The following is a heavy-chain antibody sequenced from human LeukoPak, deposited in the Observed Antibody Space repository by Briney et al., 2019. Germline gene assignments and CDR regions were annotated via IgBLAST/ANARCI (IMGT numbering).Heavy chain of an antibody. V-gene: IGHV3-53*01. CDR2: IYSGGST. CDR3: AREVASGWSQDGFDY. D-gene: IGHD6-19*01. J-gene: IGHJ4*02. CDR1: GFTVSSNC. Sequence: GGSLRLSCAASGFTVSSNCMSWVRQAPGKGLEWVSVIYSGGSTYYADSVKGRFTISRDNSKNTLYLQMNSLRAEDTAVYYCAREVASGWSQDGFDYWGQGTLVTVSS.